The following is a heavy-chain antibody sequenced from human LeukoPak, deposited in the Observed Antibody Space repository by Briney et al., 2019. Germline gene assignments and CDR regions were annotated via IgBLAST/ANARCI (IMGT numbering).Heavy chain of an antibody. CDR2: INSDGTST. CDR3: ARAFGYDNIVTY. CDR1: GFTFSSHW. Sequence: GASLRLSCAASGFTFSSHWMHWVRQAPGKGLVWVSRINSDGTSTSYADSVKGRFTTSRDNAKNTLYLQMNSLRAEDTAVYYCARAFGYDNIVTYWGQGTLVTVSS. J-gene: IGHJ4*02. V-gene: IGHV3-74*01. D-gene: IGHD5-12*01.